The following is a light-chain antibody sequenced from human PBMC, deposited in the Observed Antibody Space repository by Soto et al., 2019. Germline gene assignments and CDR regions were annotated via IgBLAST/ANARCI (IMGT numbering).Light chain of an antibody. J-gene: IGLJ3*02. CDR1: TGAVTSGHF. CDR2: DAS. Sequence: QAVVTQEPSLTVSPGGPVTLTGGPRTGAVTSGHFPYWFQPKPGQAPRTLMYDASDKHSSTPARFSGSLVGGKAALTLSSAQPADEAEYYCLLFYSGARVFGGGTQLTVL. V-gene: IGLV7-46*01. CDR3: LLFYSGARV.